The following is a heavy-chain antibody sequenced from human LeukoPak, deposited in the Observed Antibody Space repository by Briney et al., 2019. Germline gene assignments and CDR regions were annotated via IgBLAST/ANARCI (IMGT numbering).Heavy chain of an antibody. J-gene: IGHJ4*02. CDR3: AGTGIAAAVDFDY. Sequence: ASVKVSCKASGYTFTSYYMHWVRQAPGQGLEWMGIINPSGGSTSYAQKFQGRVTMTRDTSTSTVYMELRSLRSDDTAVYYCAGTGIAAAVDFDYWGQGTLVTVSS. CDR2: INPSGGST. CDR1: GYTFTSYY. D-gene: IGHD6-13*01. V-gene: IGHV1-46*01.